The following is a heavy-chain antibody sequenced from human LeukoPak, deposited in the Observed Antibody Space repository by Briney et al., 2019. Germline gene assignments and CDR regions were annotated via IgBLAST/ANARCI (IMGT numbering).Heavy chain of an antibody. V-gene: IGHV3-11*06. Sequence: GGSLRLSCAASGFPFSEYSMNWVRQAPGKGLEWISYIGIDSGNTKYADSVKGRFTVSGDKARNSLYLQMNSLRVEDTAVYYCARAMVRGFFDYWGQGTLVTVSS. J-gene: IGHJ4*02. D-gene: IGHD3-10*01. CDR1: GFPFSEYS. CDR2: IGIDSGNT. CDR3: ARAMVRGFFDY.